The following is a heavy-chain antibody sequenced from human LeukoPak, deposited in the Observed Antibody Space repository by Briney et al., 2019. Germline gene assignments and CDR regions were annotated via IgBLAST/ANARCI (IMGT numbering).Heavy chain of an antibody. D-gene: IGHD4-17*01. CDR3: ASHDYGDYVLEGLGI. CDR2: IYHSGST. J-gene: IGHJ4*02. Sequence: SETLSLTCTVSGGSISSGGYYWRWIRQPPGKGLEWIGYIYHSGSTYYNPSLKSRVTISVDTSKNQISLKLSSVTAADTAVYYCASHDYGDYVLEGLGIWGQGTLVTVSS. V-gene: IGHV4-30-2*01. CDR1: GGSISSGGYY.